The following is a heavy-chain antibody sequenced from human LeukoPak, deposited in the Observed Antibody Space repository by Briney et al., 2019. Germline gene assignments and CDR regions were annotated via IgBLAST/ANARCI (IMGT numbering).Heavy chain of an antibody. V-gene: IGHV3-15*01. CDR2: IKSKADGETT. CDR3: TTDTRIVGATGFDY. CDR1: RFTFSNAW. D-gene: IGHD1-26*01. Sequence: GGSLRLSCAASRFTFSNAWMSWVRQAPGKGLEWVGRIKSKADGETTDYAAPVKGRFTISRDDSKKTLYLQMNSLKIVDTAVYYCTTDTRIVGATGFDYWGQGILVTVSS. J-gene: IGHJ4*02.